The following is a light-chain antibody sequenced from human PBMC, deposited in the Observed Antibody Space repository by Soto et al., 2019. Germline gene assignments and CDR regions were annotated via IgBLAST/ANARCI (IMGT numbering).Light chain of an antibody. J-gene: IGKJ1*01. CDR1: QSVSSN. Sequence: EIVMTQSPATLSVSPGERATLSCRASQSVSSNLAWYQQKPGQAPRLLIYGAFTRASGIPARFSGSGSGTEFSLTISSLQSEDFAVYYCQQYNTWPRAFGQGTKVEIK. CDR3: QQYNTWPRA. V-gene: IGKV3D-15*01. CDR2: GAF.